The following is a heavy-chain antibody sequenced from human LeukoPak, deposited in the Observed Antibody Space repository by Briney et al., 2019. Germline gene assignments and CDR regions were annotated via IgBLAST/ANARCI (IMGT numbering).Heavy chain of an antibody. CDR1: GYTLTELS. CDR2: FDPEDGET. V-gene: IGHV1-24*01. J-gene: IGHJ5*02. Sequence: ASVKVSCKVSGYTLTELSMHWVRQAPGKGLEWMGGFDPEDGETIYAQKFQGRVTMTGDTSTDTAYMELSRLRSEDTAVYYCAIGQYPTSNWFDPWGQGTLVTVSS. CDR3: AIGQYPTSNWFDP. D-gene: IGHD4-11*01.